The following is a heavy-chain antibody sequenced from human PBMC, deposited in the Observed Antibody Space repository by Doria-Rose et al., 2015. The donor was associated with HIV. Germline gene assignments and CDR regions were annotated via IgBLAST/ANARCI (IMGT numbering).Heavy chain of an antibody. CDR2: ISSSSIAI. V-gene: IGHV3-11*04. CDR1: DFY. D-gene: IGHD3-22*01. Sequence: DFYMTWIRQVPGKGLAWVSYISSSSIAIFYADSVKGRFTISRDNAQNSLYLQMNSLRAEDTAVYYCASFYYDSSGYIDYWGQGTLATVSS. CDR3: ASFYYDSSGYIDY. J-gene: IGHJ4*02.